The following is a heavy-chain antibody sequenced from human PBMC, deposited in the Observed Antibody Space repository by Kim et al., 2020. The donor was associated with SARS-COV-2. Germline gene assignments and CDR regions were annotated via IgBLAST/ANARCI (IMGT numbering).Heavy chain of an antibody. D-gene: IGHD2-15*01. CDR1: GYSFTSYW. Sequence: GESLKISCKGSGYSFTSYWIGWVRQMPGKGLEWMGIIYPGDSDTRYSPSFQGQVTISADKSISTAYLQWSSLKASDTAMYYCARQGGYCSGGSCYTWGDYWGQGTLVTVSS. CDR3: ARQGGYCSGGSCYTWGDY. J-gene: IGHJ4*02. V-gene: IGHV5-51*01. CDR2: IYPGDSDT.